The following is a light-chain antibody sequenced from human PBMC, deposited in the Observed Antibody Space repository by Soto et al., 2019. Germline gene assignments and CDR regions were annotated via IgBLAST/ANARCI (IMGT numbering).Light chain of an antibody. CDR3: QHYGSSPWT. CDR1: QSVSSWY. Sequence: EFVLTQSPGTLSLFPGDRAILSCRASQSVSSWYLAWYQQKPGQAPRLLIYGASSRATGIPDRFSGRGSGTDFTLTISRLEPEDFAVYYCQHYGSSPWTFGQGTQVEIK. V-gene: IGKV3-20*01. J-gene: IGKJ1*01. CDR2: GAS.